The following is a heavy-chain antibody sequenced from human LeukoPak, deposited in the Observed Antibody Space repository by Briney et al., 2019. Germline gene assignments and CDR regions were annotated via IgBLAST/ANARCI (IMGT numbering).Heavy chain of an antibody. Sequence: PGGSLRLSCVASGFTVSTHAMNCVRQAPGKGLEWVSAIGGSGDFTYYAEYVRGRFTISRDNSKKTLYLQMNSLRAEDTAVYYCAKADRGWGVITIDWGQGTLVTVSS. V-gene: IGHV3-23*01. CDR1: GFTVSTHA. J-gene: IGHJ4*02. CDR3: AKADRGWGVITID. CDR2: IGGSGDFT. D-gene: IGHD3-10*01.